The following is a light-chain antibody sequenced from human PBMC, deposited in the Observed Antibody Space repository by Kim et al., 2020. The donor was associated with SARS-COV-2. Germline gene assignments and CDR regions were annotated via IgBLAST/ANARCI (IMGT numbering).Light chain of an antibody. V-gene: IGLV3-21*04. CDR2: YDS. CDR3: QVWDSDSSHWV. Sequence: SYELTQPPSLSVAPGKTAKISCGGNDIGDKSVHWYQQKPGQAPLVVINYDSDRPSGIPERFSGSYSVNTATLTIRGVEAGDEADYYCQVWDSDSSHWVFGGGTKVTVL. J-gene: IGLJ3*02. CDR1: DIGDKS.